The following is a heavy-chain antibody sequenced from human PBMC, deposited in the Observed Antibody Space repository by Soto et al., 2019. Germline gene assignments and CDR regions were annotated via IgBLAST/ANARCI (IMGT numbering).Heavy chain of an antibody. CDR1: GYTFTSYG. V-gene: IGHV1-69*06. Sequence: GASVKVSCKASGYTFTSYGISWVRQAPGQGLEWMGGIIPIFGTANYAQKFQGRVTITADKSTSTAYMELSSLRSEDTAVYYCARAVYDSSGYYVAFDIWGQGTMVTVSS. J-gene: IGHJ3*02. D-gene: IGHD3-22*01. CDR2: IIPIFGTA. CDR3: ARAVYDSSGYYVAFDI.